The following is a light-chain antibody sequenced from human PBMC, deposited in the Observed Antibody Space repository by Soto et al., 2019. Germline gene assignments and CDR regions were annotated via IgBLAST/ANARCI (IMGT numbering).Light chain of an antibody. CDR1: HGVTTH. CDR2: DVS. Sequence: EIVMTQSPDTLSVSPGERATLTCRAGHGVTTHFAWHHQKSGQSPRLLIYDVSIRATGVPARFSAAGSETDFTLTISGLQSGDSAVYFCQQYNNWPFSFGQGTRLEIK. V-gene: IGKV3-15*01. CDR3: QQYNNWPFS. J-gene: IGKJ5*01.